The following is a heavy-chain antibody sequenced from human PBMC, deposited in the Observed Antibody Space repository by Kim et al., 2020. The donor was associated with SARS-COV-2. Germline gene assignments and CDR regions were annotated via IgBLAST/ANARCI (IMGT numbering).Heavy chain of an antibody. J-gene: IGHJ2*01. D-gene: IGHD1-26*01. Sequence: PPPTTRVTITEDTSKNQFSLKLSSVTAADTAVYYCARDISGSYFPRYFDLWGRGTLVTVSS. V-gene: IGHV4-59*01. CDR3: ARDISGSYFPRYFDL.